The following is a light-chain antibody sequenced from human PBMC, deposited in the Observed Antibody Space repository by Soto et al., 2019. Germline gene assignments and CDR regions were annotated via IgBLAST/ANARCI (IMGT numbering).Light chain of an antibody. CDR1: QTISNY. CDR3: QQSYTSTT. Sequence: DIPLTQSPSSLCASVGDRVTITCRASQTISNYLNWYQMKPGKAPKLLIYGASSLQNGVPPRFSGSGSGTDFALTIRKLEPDDFASYFCQQSYTSTTFGPGTKVDL. V-gene: IGKV1-39*01. J-gene: IGKJ3*01. CDR2: GAS.